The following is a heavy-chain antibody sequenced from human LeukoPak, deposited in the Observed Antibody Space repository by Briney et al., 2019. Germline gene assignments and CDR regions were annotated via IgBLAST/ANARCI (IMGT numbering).Heavy chain of an antibody. CDR3: ARGGYSGYSV. CDR1: GGSFSGYY. J-gene: IGHJ4*02. CDR2: INHSGST. Sequence: SETLSLTCAVYGGSFSGYYWSWIRQPPGKGLEWIGEINHSGSTNYNPSLTSRVTISVDTSKNQFSLKLSSVTAADTAVYYCARGGYSGYSVWGQGTLVTVSS. V-gene: IGHV4-34*01. D-gene: IGHD5-12*01.